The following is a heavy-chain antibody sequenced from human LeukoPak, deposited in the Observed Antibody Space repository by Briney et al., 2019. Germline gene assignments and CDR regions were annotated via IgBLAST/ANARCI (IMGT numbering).Heavy chain of an antibody. CDR2: NYYSGST. D-gene: IGHD3-3*01. V-gene: IGHV4-59*08. J-gene: IGHJ6*03. Sequence: SETLSLTCTVSGGSISSYYWSWIRQPPGKGLEWIGYNYYSGSTNYNPSLKSRVTISVDTSKNQFSLKLSSVTAADTAVYYCARHLRYYCMDVWGKGTTVTVSS. CDR3: ARHLRYYCMDV. CDR1: GGSISSYY.